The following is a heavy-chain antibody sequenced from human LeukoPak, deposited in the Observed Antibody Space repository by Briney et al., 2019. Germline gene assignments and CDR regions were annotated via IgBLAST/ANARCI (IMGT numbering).Heavy chain of an antibody. V-gene: IGHV1-8*01. CDR1: GYTFTSYD. CDR2: MNPNSGNT. J-gene: IGHJ4*02. CDR3: ARGVYCSGGSCYPSVDY. Sequence: ASVKVSCKASGYTFTSYDINWVRQATGQGLEWMRWMNPNSGNTGYAQKFQGRVTMTRNTSISTAYMELSSLRSEDTAVYYCARGVYCSGGSCYPSVDYWGQGTLVTVSS. D-gene: IGHD2-15*01.